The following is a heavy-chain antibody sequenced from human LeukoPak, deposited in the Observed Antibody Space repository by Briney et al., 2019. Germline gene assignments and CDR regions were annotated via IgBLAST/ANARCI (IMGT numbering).Heavy chain of an antibody. CDR3: AYGNYYDSSGSLFDY. J-gene: IGHJ4*02. Sequence: GGSLRLSCAASGFTFSSYWMSWVRQAPGKGLEWVANIKQDGSEKYYMGSVKGRFTISRDNAKNSLYLQMNSLRAEDTAVYYCAYGNYYDSSGSLFDYWGQGTLVTVSS. CDR2: IKQDGSEK. CDR1: GFTFSSYW. V-gene: IGHV3-7*01. D-gene: IGHD3-22*01.